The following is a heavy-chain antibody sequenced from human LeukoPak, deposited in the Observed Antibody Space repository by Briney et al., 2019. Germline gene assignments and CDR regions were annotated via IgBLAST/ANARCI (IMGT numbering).Heavy chain of an antibody. CDR1: GGSISNYY. Sequence: SETLSLTCTVFGGSISNYYWSWIRQPPGKGLEWIGYIYYSGSTNYSPSLKSRVNISVDTSKNQFSLKLSSVTAADTAVYYCARSFNPDYYDSSGYGRGFDYWGQGTLVTVSS. D-gene: IGHD3-22*01. CDR2: IYYSGST. V-gene: IGHV4-59*12. J-gene: IGHJ4*02. CDR3: ARSFNPDYYDSSGYGRGFDY.